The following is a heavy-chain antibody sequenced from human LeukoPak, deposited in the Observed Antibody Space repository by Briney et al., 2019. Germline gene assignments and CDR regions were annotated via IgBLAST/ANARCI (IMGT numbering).Heavy chain of an antibody. CDR1: GGTFSSYA. V-gene: IGHV1-69*13. J-gene: IGHJ4*02. CDR2: IIPIFGTA. Sequence: GASVKVSCKASGGTFSSYAISWVRQAPGQGLEWMGGIIPIFGTANYAQKFQGRVTITADESTSTAYMELSSLRSEDTAVYYCARDGVYYDSSGYYAYWGQGTLVTVSS. CDR3: ARDGVYYDSSGYYAY. D-gene: IGHD3-22*01.